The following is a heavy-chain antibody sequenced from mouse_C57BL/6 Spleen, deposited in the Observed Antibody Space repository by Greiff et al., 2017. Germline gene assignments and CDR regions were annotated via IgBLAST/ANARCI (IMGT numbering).Heavy chain of an antibody. CDR2: INPNNGGT. D-gene: IGHD4-1*01. V-gene: IGHV1-26*01. Sequence: VQLKESGPELVKPGASVKISCKASGYTFTDYYMNWVKQSHGKSLEWIGDINPNNGGTSYNQKFKGKATLTVDKSSSTAYMELRSLTSEDSAVYYCARLAWDNFDYWGQGTTLTVSS. J-gene: IGHJ2*01. CDR1: GYTFTDYY. CDR3: ARLAWDNFDY.